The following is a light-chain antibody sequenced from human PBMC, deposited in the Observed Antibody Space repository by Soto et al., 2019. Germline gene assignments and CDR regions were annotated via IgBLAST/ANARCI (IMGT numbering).Light chain of an antibody. V-gene: IGLV2-14*01. J-gene: IGLJ2*01. CDR1: SSDVGGYNY. CDR3: SSYTSSSTPVV. CDR2: DVS. Sequence: QSALTQPASVSGSPGQSITISCTGTSSDVGGYNYVSWYQQHPGKAPKLMIYDVSNRPSGVSNRFSGSKSGNTASLTISGLQAEDEADYYRSSYTSSSTPVVLGGGTKLTVL.